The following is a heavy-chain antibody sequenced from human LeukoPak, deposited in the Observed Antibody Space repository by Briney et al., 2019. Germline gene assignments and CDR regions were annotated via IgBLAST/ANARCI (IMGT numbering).Heavy chain of an antibody. CDR2: IYYRGST. J-gene: IGHJ6*03. CDR3: ARADSGSNYYMGV. V-gene: IGHV4-31*03. Sequence: SQTLSLTCTVSAGSISSGVYYWSWIRQHPGKGPEWIGYIYYRGSTYYNPSLRNRATISVDTSKNQFSLNLTSVTAADTAVYYCARADSGSNYYMGVWGTGTTVTVSS. CDR1: AGSISSGVYY. D-gene: IGHD1-26*01.